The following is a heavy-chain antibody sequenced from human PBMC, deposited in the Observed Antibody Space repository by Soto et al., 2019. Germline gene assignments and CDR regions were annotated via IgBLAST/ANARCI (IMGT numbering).Heavy chain of an antibody. CDR3: ARLQWPVKVTGYFDS. D-gene: IGHD2-15*01. CDR2: ISGDARNT. J-gene: IGHJ4*02. CDR1: GFAFSSYA. V-gene: IGHV3-23*01. Sequence: EVQFLESGGGLAQPGGSLRLSCAASGFAFSSYAMSWVRQAPGKGLEWVSAISGDARNTHYADSVKGRFTISRDNFRNTLYLQMSRLRAEDTAVYFCARLQWPVKVTGYFDSWGQGTLVTVSS.